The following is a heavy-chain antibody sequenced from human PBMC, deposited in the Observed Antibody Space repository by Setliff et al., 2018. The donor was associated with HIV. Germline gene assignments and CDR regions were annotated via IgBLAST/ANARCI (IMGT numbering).Heavy chain of an antibody. D-gene: IGHD6-19*01. V-gene: IGHV4-38-2*01. CDR3: ARRPAGAVAGGYGMDV. CDR1: NYSISSAYY. J-gene: IGHJ6*02. CDR2: IYHSGST. Sequence: SETLSLTCAVSNYSISSAYYWGWIRHPPGKGLEWIGSIYHSGSTYYNPSLKSRVTISVDTSKNQFSLKLSFVTAADTAVYYCARRPAGAVAGGYGMDVWGQGTSVTVSS.